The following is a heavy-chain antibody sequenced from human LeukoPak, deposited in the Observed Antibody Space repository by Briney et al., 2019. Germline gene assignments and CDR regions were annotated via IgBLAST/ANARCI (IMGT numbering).Heavy chain of an antibody. J-gene: IGHJ4*02. D-gene: IGHD6-19*01. V-gene: IGHV4-61*02. CDR2: IYTSGST. CDR1: GGSISSGSYY. Sequence: SETLSLTCTVSGGSISSGSYYWSWIRQPAGKGLEWIGRIYTSGSTNYNPSLKSRVTISVDTSKNQFSLKLSSVTAADTAVYYCAREVGTAVVWDWGQGTLVTVSS. CDR3: AREVGTAVVWD.